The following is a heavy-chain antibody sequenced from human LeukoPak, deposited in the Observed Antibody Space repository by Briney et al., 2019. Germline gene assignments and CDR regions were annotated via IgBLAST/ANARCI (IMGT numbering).Heavy chain of an antibody. CDR1: GFTFSSYG. CDR2: ISYDGSNK. D-gene: IGHD3-3*01. J-gene: IGHJ4*02. V-gene: IGHV3-30*18. CDR3: AKGKFWSGYYTGETTHFDY. Sequence: GGSLRLSCAASGFTFSSYGMHWVRQAPGKGLEWVAVISYDGSNKYYADSVKGRFNISRDNSKNTLYLQMNSVRAEDTAVYYGAKGKFWSGYYTGETTHFDYWGQGTLVTVSS.